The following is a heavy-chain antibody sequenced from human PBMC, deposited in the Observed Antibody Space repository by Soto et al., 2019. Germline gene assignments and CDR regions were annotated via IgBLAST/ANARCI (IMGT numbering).Heavy chain of an antibody. D-gene: IGHD4-17*01. V-gene: IGHV1-18*01. CDR1: GYIFTNYG. J-gene: IGHJ4*02. CDR3: ASAKYGEFDAY. Sequence: QVQLVQSGAEVKKPGASVKVSCKASGYIFTNYGLNWVRQAPGQGLEWMGWISGFNYDTYYAEKFQGRVAMTADTSTTTAYMDLRNLTSDDTAVYYCASAKYGEFDAYWGQGTLVSVSS. CDR2: ISGFNYDT.